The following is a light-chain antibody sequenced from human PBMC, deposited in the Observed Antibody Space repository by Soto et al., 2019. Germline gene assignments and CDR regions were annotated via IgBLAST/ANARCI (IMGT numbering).Light chain of an antibody. J-gene: IGKJ1*01. CDR1: QSVSNNY. Sequence: EIVLTQSPDTLSLSPGERATLSCRASQSVSNNYLAWYQQKPGQAPRXXIYGASSRETGIRDRFSGSGAGTEFTLTISRLEPEDFAVYYCQQYGSFSWTFGQGTKVDIK. V-gene: IGKV3-20*01. CDR3: QQYGSFSWT. CDR2: GAS.